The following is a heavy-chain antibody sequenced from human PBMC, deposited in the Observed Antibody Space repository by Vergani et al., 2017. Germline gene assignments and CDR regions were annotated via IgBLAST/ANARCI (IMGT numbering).Heavy chain of an antibody. D-gene: IGHD6-6*01. CDR2: IYYSGST. V-gene: IGHV4-59*01. J-gene: IGHJ6*03. CDR3: AVSSIAARPHFYYYYMDV. Sequence: QVQLQESGPGLVKPSETLSLTCTVSGGSISSYYWSWIRQPPGKGLEWIGYIYYSGSTNYNPSLKSRVTISVDTSKNQFSLKLSSVTAADTAVYYCAVSSIAARPHFYYYYMDVWGKGTTVTVSS. CDR1: GGSISSYY.